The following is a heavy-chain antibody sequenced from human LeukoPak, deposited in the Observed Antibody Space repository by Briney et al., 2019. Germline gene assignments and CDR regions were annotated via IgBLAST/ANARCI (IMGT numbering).Heavy chain of an antibody. CDR3: ARANYFDY. Sequence: SETLSLTCTVSGGSISSYYWSWLRQPPGKRLEWIGYIYYSGSTNYNPSLKSRVTISVDTSKNQFSLKLSSVTAADTAVYYCARANYFDYWGQGTLVTVSS. CDR2: IYYSGST. J-gene: IGHJ4*02. CDR1: GGSISSYY. V-gene: IGHV4-59*01.